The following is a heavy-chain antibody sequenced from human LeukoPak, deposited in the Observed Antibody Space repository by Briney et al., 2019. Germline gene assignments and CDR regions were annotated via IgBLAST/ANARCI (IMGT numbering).Heavy chain of an antibody. Sequence: PGGSLRLSCAASGFTFSSYSMNWVRQAPGKGLEWVSSISSSSSYIYYAGSVKGRFTISRDNSKNTLYLQMNSLRAEDTAVYYCARDWSVVWRRGPRAFDIWGQGTMVTVSS. J-gene: IGHJ3*02. CDR1: GFTFSSYS. CDR2: ISSSSSYI. D-gene: IGHD2-2*01. V-gene: IGHV3-21*01. CDR3: ARDWSVVWRRGPRAFDI.